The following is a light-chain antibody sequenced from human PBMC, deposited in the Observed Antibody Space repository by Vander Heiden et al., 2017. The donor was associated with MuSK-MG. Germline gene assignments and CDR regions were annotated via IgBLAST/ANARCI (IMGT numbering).Light chain of an antibody. J-gene: IGKJ5*01. Sequence: DIQMTQSPSSLSASVGDRVTITCQASQDIRSDLNWYQHKPGKAPKLLIYDASNLATGVPSRFSGSGSETDFTFTISSLQPEDFATYDCQQHDNLPITFGQGTRLEI. V-gene: IGKV1-33*01. CDR1: QDIRSD. CDR2: DAS. CDR3: QQHDNLPIT.